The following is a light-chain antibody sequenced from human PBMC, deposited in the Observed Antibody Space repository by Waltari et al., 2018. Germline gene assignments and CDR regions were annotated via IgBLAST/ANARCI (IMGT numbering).Light chain of an antibody. J-gene: IGLJ1*01. CDR1: ISDVGGYNY. V-gene: IGLV2-11*01. Sequence: QSALTQPRSVSGSPGQSVTISCTATISDVGGYNYVSWYQQHPGKAPKLLIYEVSKRPSGVPDLLAGSKSGNTASLTISGLQAEDEADYYCCSYAGRYTFVFGTGTKVTVL. CDR2: EVS. CDR3: CSYAGRYTFV.